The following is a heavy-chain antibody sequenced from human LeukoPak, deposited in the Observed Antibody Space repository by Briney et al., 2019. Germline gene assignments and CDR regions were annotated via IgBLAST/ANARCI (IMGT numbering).Heavy chain of an antibody. CDR1: GYTFTGYY. V-gene: IGHV1-2*02. CDR3: GRGNKSFDP. CDR2: INPNTGGT. J-gene: IGHJ5*02. Sequence: ASVKVSCKASGYTFTGYYVRWVRQAPGQGLEWMGWINPNTGGTNYAQKFQGRVTMTKDTSTNAAYMELNKLTSDDTAVYYCGRGNKSFDPWGQGTLVTVSS.